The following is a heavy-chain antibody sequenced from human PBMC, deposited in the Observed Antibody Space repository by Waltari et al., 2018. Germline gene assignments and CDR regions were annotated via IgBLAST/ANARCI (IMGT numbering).Heavy chain of an antibody. CDR3: ARKGSSVVPAAIRWFDP. V-gene: IGHV4-39*01. D-gene: IGHD2-2*01. J-gene: IGHJ5*02. CDR2: IYYSGSP. CDR1: GGSIRSSSYS. Sequence: QLQLQESGPGLVKPSETLSLTCTVSGGSIRSSSYSWGWIRPPPGKGLEWIGSIYYSGSPYYNPSLKSRVTISVDTSKNQFSLKLSSVTAADTAVYYCARKGSSVVPAAIRWFDPWGQGTLVTVSS.